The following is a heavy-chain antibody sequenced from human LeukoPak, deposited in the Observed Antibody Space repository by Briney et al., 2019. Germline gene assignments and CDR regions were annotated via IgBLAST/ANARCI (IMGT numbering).Heavy chain of an antibody. CDR3: ARDTRYFDWLLTSYGMDV. Sequence: GGSLRLSCAASGFTVSGNYMSWVRQAPGKGLEWVSVIYSGGSTYYADSVKGRFTISRDNSKNTLYPQMNSLRAEDTAVYYCARDTRYFDWLLTSYGMDVWGQGTTVTVSS. V-gene: IGHV3-53*01. CDR2: IYSGGST. D-gene: IGHD3-9*01. CDR1: GFTVSGNY. J-gene: IGHJ6*02.